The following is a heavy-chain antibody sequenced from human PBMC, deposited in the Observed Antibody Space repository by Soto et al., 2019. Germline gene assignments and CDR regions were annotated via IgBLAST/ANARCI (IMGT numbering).Heavy chain of an antibody. CDR2: IRSKANSYAT. CDR1: GFTFSGSA. J-gene: IGHJ4*02. V-gene: IGHV3-73*02. D-gene: IGHD3-16*02. CDR3: SLVWGCYRHFDY. Sequence: EVQLVESGGGLVQPGGSLKLSCAASGFTFSGSAMHWVRQASGKGLEWVGRIRSKANSYATAYAASVKGRFTISRDDSKNTAYLQMNSLKTEDTAVYYCSLVWGCYRHFDYWGQGTLVTVSS.